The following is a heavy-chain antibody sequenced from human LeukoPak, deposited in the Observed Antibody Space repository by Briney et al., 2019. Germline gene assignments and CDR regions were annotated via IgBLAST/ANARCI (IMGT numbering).Heavy chain of an antibody. V-gene: IGHV3-23*01. CDR1: GFTFSSYA. D-gene: IGHD2-2*02. J-gene: IGHJ5*02. Sequence: HTGGSLRLSCAASGFTFSSYAMSWVRQAPGKGLEWVSAISGSGGSTYYADSVKGRFTISRDNSKNTLYLQMNSLRAEDTAVYYCARQRGTVVVPAAILNWFDPWGQGTLVTVSS. CDR3: ARQRGTVVVPAAILNWFDP. CDR2: ISGSGGST.